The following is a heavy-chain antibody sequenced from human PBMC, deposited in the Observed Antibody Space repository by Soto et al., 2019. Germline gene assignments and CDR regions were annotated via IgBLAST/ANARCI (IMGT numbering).Heavy chain of an antibody. CDR2: VYYTGNT. CDR1: GASMSNYY. V-gene: IGHV4-59*01. J-gene: IGHJ4*02. CDR3: ARSGHTFGGVV. D-gene: IGHD3-16*01. Sequence: XATLSLTCTVSGASMSNYYWSWIRQPPGKGLEHIGYVYYTGNTNYNPSLKSRVTISVDTSNNQFSLKLTSVTTADTAIYYCARSGHTFGGVVWGRGILVTVSS.